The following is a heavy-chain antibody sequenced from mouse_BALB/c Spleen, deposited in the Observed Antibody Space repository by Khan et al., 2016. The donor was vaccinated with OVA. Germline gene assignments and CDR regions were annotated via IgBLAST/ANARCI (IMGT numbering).Heavy chain of an antibody. D-gene: IGHD1-1*01. CDR2: IYPHNGDT. V-gene: IGHV1S29*02. CDR3: VRSGYGSFAY. CDR1: GYTFTDYI. Sequence: EVQLQESGPEQVKPGASVRISCRASGYTFTDYIMDWVKQSHGKSLEWIGYIYPHNGDTGYNQKFKTKVTLTVDTSSSTASMERRSLTSEDSAVYYCVRSGYGSFAYWGQGTLVTVSA. J-gene: IGHJ3*01.